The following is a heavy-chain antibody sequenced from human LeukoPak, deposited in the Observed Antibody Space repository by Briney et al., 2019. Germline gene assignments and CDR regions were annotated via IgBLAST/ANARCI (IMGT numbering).Heavy chain of an antibody. CDR3: YWIAARPGAVVDY. CDR1: GFTFSSYE. J-gene: IGHJ4*02. D-gene: IGHD6-6*01. Sequence: GGSLRLSCAASGFTFSSYEMNWVRQAPGKGLEWVSYISSSGSTIYYADSVKGRFTISRDNAKNSLYLQMNSLRAEDTAVYYCYWIAARPGAVVDYWGQGTLVTASS. CDR2: ISSSGSTI. V-gene: IGHV3-48*03.